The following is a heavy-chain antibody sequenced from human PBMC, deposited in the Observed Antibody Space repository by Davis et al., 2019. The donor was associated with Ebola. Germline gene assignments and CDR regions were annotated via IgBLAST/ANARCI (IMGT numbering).Heavy chain of an antibody. J-gene: IGHJ6*02. CDR1: GGSISSYY. D-gene: IGHD3-3*01. CDR3: ARGPHYDFWSGYYGMDV. V-gene: IGHV4-59*01. CDR2: IYYCGST. Sequence: SETLSLTCTVSGGSISSYYWSWIRQPPGKGLEWIGYIYYCGSTNYNPSLKSRVTISVDTSKNQFSLKLSSVTAADTAVYYCARGPHYDFWSGYYGMDVWGQGTTVTVSS.